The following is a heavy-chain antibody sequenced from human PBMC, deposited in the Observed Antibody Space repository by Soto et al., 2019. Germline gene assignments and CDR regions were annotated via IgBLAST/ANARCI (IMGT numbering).Heavy chain of an antibody. CDR3: ARGRVVTERYYHYGIDV. Sequence: QVQLVESGGGVVQPGRSLRLSCAASGFTFSSYGMHWVRQAPGKGLEWVAIIRYDGSNKYYADSVKGRFTISRDNSKNTLYLQMNSLRPEDTAVYYWARGRVVTERYYHYGIDVWGLGTMVTVSS. CDR1: GFTFSSYG. D-gene: IGHD2-21*02. V-gene: IGHV3-33*01. CDR2: IRYDGSNK. J-gene: IGHJ6*02.